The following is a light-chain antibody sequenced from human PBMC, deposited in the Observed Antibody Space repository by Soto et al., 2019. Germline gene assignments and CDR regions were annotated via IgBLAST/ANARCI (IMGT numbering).Light chain of an antibody. CDR3: QPLNRYTLT. V-gene: IGKV1-9*01. J-gene: IGKJ4*01. CDR2: TAS. CDR1: QGISNY. Sequence: DIQLTQSPSFLSASVGDRVTITCRASQGISNYLAWYQRKPGKAPKLLIYTASTLQSGGPSRFSGRGSGTEFTLKISSLQPEDFTTYYCQPLNRYTLTFGGGTKVEIK.